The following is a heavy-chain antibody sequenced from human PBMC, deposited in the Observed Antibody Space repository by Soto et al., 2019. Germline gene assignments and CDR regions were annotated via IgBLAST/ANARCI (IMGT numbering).Heavy chain of an antibody. J-gene: IGHJ5*02. CDR1: GFTFSSYA. V-gene: IGHV3-23*01. CDR2: ISGSGGST. CDR3: ARSDWFDP. Sequence: PGGSLRLSCAASGFTFSSYAMSWVRQAPGKGLEWVSAISGSGGSTYYADSVKGRFTIFRENSKNTLYLQMNSLRVEDTAVYYCARSDWFDPWGQGTLVTVSS. D-gene: IGHD3-16*01.